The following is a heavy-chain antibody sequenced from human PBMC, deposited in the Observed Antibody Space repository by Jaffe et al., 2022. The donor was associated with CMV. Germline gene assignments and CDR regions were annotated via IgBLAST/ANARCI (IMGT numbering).Heavy chain of an antibody. CDR1: GGSISSSSYY. J-gene: IGHJ3*02. D-gene: IGHD3-10*01. V-gene: IGHV4-39*01. CDR3: ARHRPQYGRAFDI. CDR2: IYYSGST. Sequence: QLQLQESGPGLVKPSETLSLTCTVSGGSISSSSYYWGWIRQPPGKGLEWIGSIYYSGSTYYNPSLKSRVTISVDTSKNQFSLKLSSVTAADTAVYYCARHRPQYGRAFDIWGQGTMVTVSS.